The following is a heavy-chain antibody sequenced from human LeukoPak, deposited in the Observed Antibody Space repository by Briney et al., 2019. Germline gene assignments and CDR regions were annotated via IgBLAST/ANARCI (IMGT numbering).Heavy chain of an antibody. D-gene: IGHD2-15*01. V-gene: IGHV2-5*02. CDR3: VYRLFRSRCGGGTCYVIDYSDS. J-gene: IGHJ4*02. Sequence: SGPTLVKPTQRLTLTCTFSGFSLNTSGEGVGWIRQPPGKAPEWLAFIYWDDDKRYSPSLQARLTIMKHPSKNQVVLTMTNMDPADTATYYCVYRLFRSRCGGGTCYVIDYSDSWGPGTQLSVSS. CDR2: IYWDDDK. CDR1: GFSLNTSGEG.